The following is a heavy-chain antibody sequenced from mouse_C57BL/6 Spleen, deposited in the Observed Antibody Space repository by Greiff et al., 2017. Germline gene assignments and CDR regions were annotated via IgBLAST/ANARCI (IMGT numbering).Heavy chain of an antibody. CDR1: GYTFTSYW. V-gene: IGHV1-52*01. Sequence: QVQLQQPGAELVRPGSSVKLSCKASGYTFTSYWMHWVKPRPIQGLEWIGNIDPSDSETHYNQKFKDKATLTADKSCSTAYMQLSILTSEDSAVYYCARSPIYYDYDVGYAMDYWGQGTSVTVSS. CDR3: ARSPIYYDYDVGYAMDY. D-gene: IGHD2-4*01. CDR2: IDPSDSET. J-gene: IGHJ4*01.